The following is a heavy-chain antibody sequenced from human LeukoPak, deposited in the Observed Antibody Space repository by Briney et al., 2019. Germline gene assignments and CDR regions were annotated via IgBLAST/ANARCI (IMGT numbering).Heavy chain of an antibody. V-gene: IGHV4-59*08. D-gene: IGHD5-18*01. CDR1: GGSISSYY. CDR3: ARHETAIFDY. J-gene: IGHJ4*02. CDR2: IYYSGST. Sequence: SETLSLTCTVSGGSISSYYWSWIRQRPGKGLEWIGYIYYSGSTNYNPSLKSRVTISVDTSKNQFSLKLSSVTAADTAVYYCARHETAIFDYWGQGTLVTVSS.